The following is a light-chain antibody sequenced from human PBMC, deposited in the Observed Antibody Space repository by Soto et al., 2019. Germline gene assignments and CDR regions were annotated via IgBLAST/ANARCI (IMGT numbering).Light chain of an antibody. CDR3: QQRSDWPIT. CDR2: DAS. V-gene: IGKV3-11*01. Sequence: EVVLIQSPATLSLSPGERATLSCRASQSVSRYLAWYQQKPGQAPRLLIFDASNRATGIPARFSASGSGTDFTLTISSLESEDSAVYYCQQRSDWPITFGQGTRLDIK. CDR1: QSVSRY. J-gene: IGKJ5*01.